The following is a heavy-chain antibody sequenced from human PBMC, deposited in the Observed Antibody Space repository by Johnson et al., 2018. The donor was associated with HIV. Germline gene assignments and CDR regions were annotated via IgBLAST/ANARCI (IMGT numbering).Heavy chain of an antibody. CDR3: TTVGGILGTYAFDI. CDR1: GFTFDDYG. V-gene: IGHV3-20*04. D-gene: IGHD2-8*02. J-gene: IGHJ3*02. Sequence: MMLVESGGGVVRPGGSLRLSCAASGFTFDDYGMSWVRQGPGKGLEWVSGINWNGGSTGYADSVKGRFTISRDNAKNSLYLQMNSLRAEDTALYYCTTVGGILGTYAFDIWGQGTMVTVSS. CDR2: INWNGGST.